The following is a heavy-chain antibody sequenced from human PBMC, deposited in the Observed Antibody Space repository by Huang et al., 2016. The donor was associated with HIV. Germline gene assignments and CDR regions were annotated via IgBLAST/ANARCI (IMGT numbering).Heavy chain of an antibody. D-gene: IGHD6-19*01. CDR3: AYQQWLVGGLNH. J-gene: IGHJ5*02. CDR2: IGSETSVI. Sequence: EVELVESGGGMVKPGGSLRLSCAAYGFAFSSYGMNWVRQAPGDGLVWVAFIGSETSVIYYADSVKGRGTISRDNAKSSIDLQLDSRRAEDTAVYYCAYQQWLVGGLNHWGQGTLVVVSS. CDR1: GFAFSSYG. V-gene: IGHV3-21*02.